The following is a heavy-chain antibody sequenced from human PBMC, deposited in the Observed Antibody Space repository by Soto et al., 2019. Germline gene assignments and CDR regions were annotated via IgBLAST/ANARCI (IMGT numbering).Heavy chain of an antibody. J-gene: IGHJ4*02. CDR2: ISAYNGNT. CDR3: ARELGSGWYLPGNY. D-gene: IGHD6-19*01. CDR1: GYAFTSYG. Sequence: ASVKVSCKASGYAFTSYGISWVRQAPGQGLEWMGWISAYNGNTNYAQKLQGRVTMTTDTSTSTAYMELRSLRSDDTAVYYCARELGSGWYLPGNYWGQGTLVTVSS. V-gene: IGHV1-18*01.